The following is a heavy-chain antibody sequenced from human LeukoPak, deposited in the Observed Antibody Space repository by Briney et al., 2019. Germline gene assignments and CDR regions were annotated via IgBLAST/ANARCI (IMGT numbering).Heavy chain of an antibody. Sequence: SETLSLTCTVSGGSISIYYWGWIRQPPGKGLEWIGYIYYSGSNKYNPSLKNRITISVDTSQSQLSLKLSSVTAADTAVYYCARVGLGSGSSTGNYYYMDVWGKGTTVTVSS. CDR3: ARVGLGSGSSTGNYYYMDV. CDR2: IYYSGSN. CDR1: GGSISIYY. V-gene: IGHV4-59*01. D-gene: IGHD3-10*01. J-gene: IGHJ6*03.